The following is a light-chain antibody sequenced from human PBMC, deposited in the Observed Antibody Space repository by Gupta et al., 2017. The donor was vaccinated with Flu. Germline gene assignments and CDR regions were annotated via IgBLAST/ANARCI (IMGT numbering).Light chain of an antibody. CDR3: CSSTTSSTPGYV. CDR1: RTDGGCDNR. J-gene: IGLJ1*01. V-gene: IGLV2-14*04. Sequence: MSRTWSRTDGGCDNRVFWYHQHQAKSPTVMLFDVSNRPSGVSNRCFGSTSGNTASPTISGLQAEDEVADYCCSSTTSSTPGYVFGTGTKVTVL. CDR2: DVS.